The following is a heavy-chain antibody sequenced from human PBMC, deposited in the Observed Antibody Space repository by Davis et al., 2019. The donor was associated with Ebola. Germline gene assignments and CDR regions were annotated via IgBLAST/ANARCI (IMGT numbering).Heavy chain of an antibody. D-gene: IGHD2-2*01. CDR2: MNPNSGNT. V-gene: IGHV1-8*02. Sequence: ASVKVSCKASGYTFTGYYMHWVRQATGQGLEWMGWMNPNSGNTGYAQKFQGRVTMTRNASISTAYMDLSSLTSDDTAVYYCARTKSHRWGSTSSWFDPWGQGTLVTVSS. CDR1: GYTFTGYY. J-gene: IGHJ5*02. CDR3: ARTKSHRWGSTSSWFDP.